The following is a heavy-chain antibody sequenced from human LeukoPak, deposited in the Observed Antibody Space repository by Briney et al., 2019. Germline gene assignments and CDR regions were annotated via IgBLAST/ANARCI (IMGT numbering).Heavy chain of an antibody. CDR1: GFTFSTYF. CDR3: ARERQDTILHSGAFDI. D-gene: IGHD2-21*01. V-gene: IGHV3-30-3*01. CDR2: IASDGSHT. J-gene: IGHJ3*02. Sequence: SGRSLRLSCAASGFTFSTYFMHWVRQAPGKGLEWVADIASDGSHTFYVESVKGRFTISRDNSKNTLYLQMNSLRAEDTAVYFYARERQDTILHSGAFDIWGQGTMVTVSS.